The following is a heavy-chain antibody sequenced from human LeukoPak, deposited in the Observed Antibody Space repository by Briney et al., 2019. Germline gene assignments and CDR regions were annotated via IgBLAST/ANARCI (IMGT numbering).Heavy chain of an antibody. V-gene: IGHV1-2*02. CDR2: INPNSGGT. D-gene: IGHD6-19*01. CDR3: ARDWGGGAVAGKGYYFDY. J-gene: IGHJ4*02. Sequence: ASVKVSCKASGYTFTGYYMHWVRQAPGQGLEWMGWINPNSGGTNYAQKFQGRVTMTRDTSISTAYMELSRLRSDDTAVYYCARDWGGGAVAGKGYYFDYWGQGTLVTVSS. CDR1: GYTFTGYY.